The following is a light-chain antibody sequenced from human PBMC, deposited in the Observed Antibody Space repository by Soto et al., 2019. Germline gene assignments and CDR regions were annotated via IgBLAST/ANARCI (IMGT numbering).Light chain of an antibody. CDR3: QQSFSSPFT. CDR1: QSIRSH. Sequence: DIQMTQSPSSLSASVGDRVSITCRASQSIRSHLNWYQQRAGKAPKVLIYAASSLQGGVPSRFSGSGSGTDFTLTIKSLQPEDFATYYCQQSFSSPFTFGPGTKVDIK. J-gene: IGKJ3*01. CDR2: AAS. V-gene: IGKV1-39*01.